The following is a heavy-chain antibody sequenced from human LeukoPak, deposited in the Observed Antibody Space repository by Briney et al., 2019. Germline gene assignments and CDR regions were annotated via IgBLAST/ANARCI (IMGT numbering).Heavy chain of an antibody. CDR2: IFPGDSDI. D-gene: IGHD5-18*01. CDR1: GYSFPNYW. J-gene: IGHJ4*02. Sequence: KPGESLKISCQGSGYSFPNYWIAWVRQMPGKGLEWMGVIFPGDSDIRYSPSFQGQVTISADKSIDTACLQWSSLKASDSAMYYCARQARGYSYGHWGQGTLVTVSA. CDR3: ARQARGYSYGH. V-gene: IGHV5-51*01.